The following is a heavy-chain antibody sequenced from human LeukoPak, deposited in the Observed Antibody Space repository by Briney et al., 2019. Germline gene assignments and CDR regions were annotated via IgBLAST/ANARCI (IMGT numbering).Heavy chain of an antibody. D-gene: IGHD6-19*01. J-gene: IGHJ6*02. V-gene: IGHV1-18*01. CDR2: ISAYSGNT. CDR3: VRRAVANGMDV. CDR1: GYPFTSYG. Sequence: ASVKVSCKASGYPFTSYGINWVRQAPGQGLEWMGWISAYSGNTNYAQKFQDRVTMTTDTSTGTVYMELSSLRSEDTAVYYCVRRAVANGMDVWGQGTTVTVSS.